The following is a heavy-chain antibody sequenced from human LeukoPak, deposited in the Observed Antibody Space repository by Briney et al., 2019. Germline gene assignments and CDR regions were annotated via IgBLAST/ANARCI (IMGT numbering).Heavy chain of an antibody. CDR3: ARVSPVTTLRRTAYWFDP. J-gene: IGHJ5*02. Sequence: PSETLSLTCTVSGGSISSGGYYWSWICQHPGKGLEWIGYIYYSGSTYYNPSLKSRVTISVDTSKNQFSLKLSSVTAADTAVYYCARVSPVTTLRRTAYWFDPWGQGTLVTVSS. V-gene: IGHV4-31*03. D-gene: IGHD4-17*01. CDR2: IYYSGST. CDR1: GGSISSGGYY.